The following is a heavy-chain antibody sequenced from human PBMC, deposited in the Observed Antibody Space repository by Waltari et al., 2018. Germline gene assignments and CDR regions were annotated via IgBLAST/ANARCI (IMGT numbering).Heavy chain of an antibody. CDR2: IYHSGST. CDR1: CYSISSGYY. Sequence: QVQLQESGPGLVKPSETLSLTCAVSCYSISSGYYWGWIRQPPGKGLEWSGRIYHSGSTYYNPSLKSRVTISGDTSKNQFSLKLSSVTAADTAVYYCARGGEIAAAPFDYWGQGTLVTVSS. D-gene: IGHD6-13*01. J-gene: IGHJ4*02. CDR3: ARGGEIAAAPFDY. V-gene: IGHV4-38-2*01.